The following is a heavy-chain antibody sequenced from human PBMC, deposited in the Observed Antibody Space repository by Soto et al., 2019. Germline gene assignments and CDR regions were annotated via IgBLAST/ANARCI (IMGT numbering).Heavy chain of an antibody. CDR3: ARSGSYLNWFDS. D-gene: IGHD1-26*01. J-gene: IGHJ5*01. CDR2: INPSGGNT. Sequence: SVKVSCKASGYTFTSYYMHWVRQAPVQGLEWMGIINPSGGNTSYAQKFQGRVTMTRDTSTSTVYMELSSLRSEDTAVYYCARSGSYLNWFDSWGQGTLVTVSS. V-gene: IGHV1-46*01. CDR1: GYTFTSYY.